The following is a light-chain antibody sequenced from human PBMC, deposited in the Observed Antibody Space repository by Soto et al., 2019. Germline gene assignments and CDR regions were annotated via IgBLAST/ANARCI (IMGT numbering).Light chain of an antibody. CDR2: GDN. CDR1: SSNIGSYYD. V-gene: IGLV1-40*01. Sequence: QSVLTQPPSVSGAPGQRVTIPCTGSSSNIGSYYDVHWYQQLPGTVPKLLIYGDNNRPSGVPDRFSGSKSGTSASLAITGLQAEDVAAYYCPYYESSLGHVVFGGGTKLTVL. J-gene: IGLJ2*01. CDR3: PYYESSLGHVV.